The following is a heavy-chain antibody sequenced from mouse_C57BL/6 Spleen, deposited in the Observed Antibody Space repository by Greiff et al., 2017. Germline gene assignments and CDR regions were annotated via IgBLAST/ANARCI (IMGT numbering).Heavy chain of an antibody. D-gene: IGHD2-1*01. CDR2: IYPSDSET. Sequence: QVQLQQPGAELVRPGSSVKLSCTASGYTFTSYWMAWVKQRPGQGLEWIGNIYPSDSETHYNQKFKDKATLTVDKSSSTAYMQLSSLTSEDSAVYYCAVTGTGPFADWGQGTLVTVSA. J-gene: IGHJ3*01. CDR3: AVTGTGPFAD. V-gene: IGHV1-61*01. CDR1: GYTFTSYW.